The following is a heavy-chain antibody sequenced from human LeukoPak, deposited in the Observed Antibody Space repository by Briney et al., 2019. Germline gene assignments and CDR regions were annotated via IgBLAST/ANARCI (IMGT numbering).Heavy chain of an antibody. CDR3: AKGRTSGPYDAFDI. CDR1: GFTLSNYA. V-gene: IGHV3-23*01. CDR2: ISGSGGST. J-gene: IGHJ3*02. D-gene: IGHD1-26*01. Sequence: GGSLRLSCAVSGFTLSNYAMSWVRQAPGKGLEWVSSISGSGGSTSYADSVKGRFTISRDNSKDTLYLQMNSLRAEDTAVYYCAKGRTSGPYDAFDIWGQGTTVTVSS.